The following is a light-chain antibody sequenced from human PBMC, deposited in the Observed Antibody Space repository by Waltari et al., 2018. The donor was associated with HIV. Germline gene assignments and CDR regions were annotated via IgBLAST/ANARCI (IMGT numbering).Light chain of an antibody. J-gene: IGLJ3*02. V-gene: IGLV1-44*01. CDR1: SSNIGSNT. Sequence: QSVLTQPPSASGTPGQRVTISCSGSSSNIGSNTVNWYQQLPGTAPKLLIYSNNQRPAGVSNHFSGSKSANTASLTISGLQAEDEADYYCCSYAGSTNWVFGGGTKLTVL. CDR2: SNN. CDR3: CSYAGSTNWV.